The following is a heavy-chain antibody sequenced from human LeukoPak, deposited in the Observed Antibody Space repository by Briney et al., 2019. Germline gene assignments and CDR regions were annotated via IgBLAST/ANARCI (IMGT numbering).Heavy chain of an antibody. Sequence: SETLSLTCAVYGGSFSSYYWSWIRQPPGKGLEWIGYIYYSGSTNYNPSLKSRVTISVDTSKNQFSLKLSSVTAADTAVYYCARGYCSGGSCRNWFDPWGQGTLVTVSS. CDR3: ARGYCSGGSCRNWFDP. J-gene: IGHJ5*02. CDR1: GGSFSSYY. CDR2: IYYSGST. V-gene: IGHV4-59*01. D-gene: IGHD2-15*01.